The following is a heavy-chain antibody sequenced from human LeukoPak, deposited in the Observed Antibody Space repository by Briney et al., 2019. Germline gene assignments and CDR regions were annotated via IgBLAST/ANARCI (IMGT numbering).Heavy chain of an antibody. V-gene: IGHV3-74*01. CDR1: GFTFSSYW. J-gene: IGHJ4*02. D-gene: IGHD5-24*01. CDR2: VKGDGNFT. Sequence: GGSRRLSCAASGFTFSSYWMHWVRQAPGKGRVWVSRVKGDGNFTNYADSVYGGFTISRDNAKNTLYLHMHSLRAEDTAVYSCVRDGDDFNFDYWGQGNLVTVSS. CDR3: VRDGDDFNFDY.